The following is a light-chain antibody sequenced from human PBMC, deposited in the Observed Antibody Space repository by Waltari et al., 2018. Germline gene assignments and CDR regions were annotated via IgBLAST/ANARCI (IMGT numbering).Light chain of an antibody. CDR3: QMYVRLPVT. J-gene: IGKJ1*01. Sequence: EIVLTQSPGTLSLSPGERGTLSCRASQSVGRSLCWYQQKHRQAPRLLIYDASTRATGTPDRFSGGGSGTDFSLTISRLEPEDFAVYYCQMYVRLPVTFGQGTKVEI. V-gene: IGKV3-20*01. CDR2: DAS. CDR1: QSVGRS.